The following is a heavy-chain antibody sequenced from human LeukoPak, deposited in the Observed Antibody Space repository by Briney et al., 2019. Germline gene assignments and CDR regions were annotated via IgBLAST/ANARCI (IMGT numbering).Heavy chain of an antibody. CDR3: TTSDPYYDILTGYHDY. J-gene: IGHJ4*02. Sequence: PGGSLRLSCAASGFTFDDYAMHWVRQAPGKGLEWVAVISFDGSNKYYADSVKGRFTISRDNSRNTLYLQMNSLRADDTAVYYCTTSDPYYDILTGYHDYWGQGTLVTVS. D-gene: IGHD3-9*01. V-gene: IGHV3-30*04. CDR1: GFTFDDYA. CDR2: ISFDGSNK.